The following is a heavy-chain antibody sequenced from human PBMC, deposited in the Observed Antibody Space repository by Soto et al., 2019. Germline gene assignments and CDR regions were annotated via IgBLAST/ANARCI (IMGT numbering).Heavy chain of an antibody. D-gene: IGHD5-12*01. V-gene: IGHV3-30*18. J-gene: IGHJ4*02. CDR3: AKERSFFSGYDS. CDR2: ISPEGSSQ. Sequence: VQLVESGGGVVQPGGSLRLSCAASGFTFSNYGMHWVRQAPGEGLEWVAVISPEGSSQYYADSVRGRFIISRDNSKNMVYMQLSSLRVDDTAVYYCAKERSFFSGYDSWGQGALVTVSP. CDR1: GFTFSNYG.